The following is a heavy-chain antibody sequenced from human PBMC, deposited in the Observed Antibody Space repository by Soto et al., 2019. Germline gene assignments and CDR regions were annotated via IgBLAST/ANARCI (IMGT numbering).Heavy chain of an antibody. CDR2: INAVNGNT. J-gene: IGHJ4*02. Sequence: QVQLVQSGAEVKKPGASVKVSCKASGYNFTTNAMHWVRQAPEQRLEWMGWINAVNGNTKYSQKFQGRVTITRDTSASTAYMELSSLRSEDTAVYYCTRGMFTIDYWGQGTLVTVSS. CDR1: GYNFTTNA. D-gene: IGHD3-10*02. V-gene: IGHV1-3*01. CDR3: TRGMFTIDY.